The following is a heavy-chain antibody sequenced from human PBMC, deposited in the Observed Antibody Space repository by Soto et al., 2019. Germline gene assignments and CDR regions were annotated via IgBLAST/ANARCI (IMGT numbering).Heavy chain of an antibody. CDR2: ISYDGSNK. Sequence: PGGSLRLSCAASGFTFRSYAIHWVRQAPGKGLEWVAVISYDGSNKYYADSVKGRFTISRDNSKNTLYLQMNSLRAEDTAVYYCARDYDSSGYYRFYYYYYGMDVWGQGTTVTVSS. V-gene: IGHV3-30-3*01. CDR1: GFTFRSYA. CDR3: ARDYDSSGYYRFYYYYYGMDV. D-gene: IGHD3-22*01. J-gene: IGHJ6*02.